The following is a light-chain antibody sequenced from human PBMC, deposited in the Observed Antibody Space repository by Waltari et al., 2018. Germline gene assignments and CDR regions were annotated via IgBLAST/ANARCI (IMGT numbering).Light chain of an antibody. CDR3: QQYKSPTWT. V-gene: IGKV1-5*03. Sequence: DIQMTQSPSTLSASVGDRATITCRASQSISCWLAWYQQKPGKAPNLLIFKASTLESGVPSRFSGSGSGTEFTLTINSLQPDDFATYYCQQYKSPTWTFGQGTKVEIK. J-gene: IGKJ1*01. CDR2: KAS. CDR1: QSISCW.